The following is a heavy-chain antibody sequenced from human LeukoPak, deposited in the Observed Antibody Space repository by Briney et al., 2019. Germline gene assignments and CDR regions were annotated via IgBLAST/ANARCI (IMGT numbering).Heavy chain of an antibody. V-gene: IGHV4-59*01. CDR1: GGSISSYY. D-gene: IGHD3-22*01. Sequence: SETLSLTCTVSGGSISSYYWSWIRQPPGKGLEWIGYIYYSGSTNYNPSLKSRVTISVDTSKNQFSLKLSSVTAADTAVYYCARDPYYFDSSGHHFFDYWGQGALVTDSS. CDR3: ARDPYYFDSSGHHFFDY. J-gene: IGHJ4*02. CDR2: IYYSGST.